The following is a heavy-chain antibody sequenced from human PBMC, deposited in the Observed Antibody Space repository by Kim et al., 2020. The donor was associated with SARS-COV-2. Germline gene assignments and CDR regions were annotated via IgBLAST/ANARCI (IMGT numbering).Heavy chain of an antibody. V-gene: IGHV3-30*04. D-gene: IGHD2-15*01. CDR3: ARDSCSGGSCLSDAFDI. Sequence: GGSLRLSCAASGFTFSSYAMHWVRQAPGKGLEWVAVISYDGSNKYYADSVKGRFTISRDNSKNTLYLQMNSLRAEDTAVYYCARDSCSGGSCLSDAFDIWGQGTMVTVSS. CDR2: ISYDGSNK. J-gene: IGHJ3*02. CDR1: GFTFSSYA.